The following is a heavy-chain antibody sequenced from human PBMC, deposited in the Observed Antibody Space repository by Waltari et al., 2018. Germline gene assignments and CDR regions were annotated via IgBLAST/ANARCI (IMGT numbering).Heavy chain of an antibody. V-gene: IGHV1-69-2*01. Sequence: GKGLEWMGLVDPEDGETIYAEKCQGRVTITADTSTDTAYMELSSLRSEDTAVYYCATGGSDSSGYSPDYWGQGTLVTVSS. D-gene: IGHD3-22*01. J-gene: IGHJ4*02. CDR3: ATGGSDSSGYSPDY. CDR2: VDPEDGET.